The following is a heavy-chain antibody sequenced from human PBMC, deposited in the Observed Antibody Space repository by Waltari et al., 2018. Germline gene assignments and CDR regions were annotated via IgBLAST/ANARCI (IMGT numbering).Heavy chain of an antibody. V-gene: IGHV4-39*01. CDR3: ARRRYSSSWRDF. Sequence: QLQLQESGPGLVKPSETLSLTCTVSGASISITGYYWDWIRQPPGEGLEWIVSFYYSGDTYYNPSLRSRVTVFGDTSKTQLSLKLNSVTATDTAVYYCARRRYSSSWRDFWGQGILVTVSS. CDR1: GASISITGYY. D-gene: IGHD6-13*01. J-gene: IGHJ4*02. CDR2: FYYSGDT.